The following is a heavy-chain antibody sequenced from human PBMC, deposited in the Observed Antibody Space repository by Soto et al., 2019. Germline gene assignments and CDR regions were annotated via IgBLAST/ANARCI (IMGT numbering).Heavy chain of an antibody. Sequence: PGGSLRLSCAASGFSFSDHNMDWVRQAPGSGLEWVGRTRNKGNSYSTEYAASVRGRFTISRDNSKNSLYLQMNSLISEDTAMYYCARVASGRAHFDYWGQGTLVTVSS. J-gene: IGHJ4*02. CDR1: GFSFSDHN. D-gene: IGHD6-13*01. V-gene: IGHV3-72*01. CDR3: ARVASGRAHFDY. CDR2: TRNKGNSYST.